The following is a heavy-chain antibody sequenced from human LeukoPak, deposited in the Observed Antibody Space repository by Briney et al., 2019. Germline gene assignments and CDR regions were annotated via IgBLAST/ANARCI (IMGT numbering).Heavy chain of an antibody. D-gene: IGHD3-10*01. J-gene: IGHJ4*02. CDR3: ARNVLLWFGELSHFDY. V-gene: IGHV3-11*03. CDR2: ISSSSSYT. Sequence: PGGSLRLSCAASGFTFSDYYMSWIRQAPGKGLEWVSYISSSSSYTNYADSVKGRFTISRDNAKNSLYLQMNSLRAEDTAVYYCARNVLLWFGELSHFDYWGQGTPVTVSS. CDR1: GFTFSDYY.